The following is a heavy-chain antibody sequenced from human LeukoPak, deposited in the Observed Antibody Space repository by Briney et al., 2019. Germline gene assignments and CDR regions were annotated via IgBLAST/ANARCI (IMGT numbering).Heavy chain of an antibody. CDR2: ISASRTTI. J-gene: IGHJ5*02. CDR1: GFTFSSYS. D-gene: IGHD2-8*01. V-gene: IGHV3-48*01. Sequence: GGSLRLSCAASGFTFSSYSMNWVRQAPGKGLEWVSCISASRTTIYYADSVKGRFTISRDNAKNSVDLQMNSLRAEDTAVYYCARGAAMDGPYNWFDPWGQGTLVTVSS. CDR3: ARGAAMDGPYNWFDP.